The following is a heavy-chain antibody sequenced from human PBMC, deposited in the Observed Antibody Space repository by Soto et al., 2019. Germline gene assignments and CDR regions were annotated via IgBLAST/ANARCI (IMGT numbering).Heavy chain of an antibody. Sequence: SETLSLTCAVYGGSFSGYYWSWIRQPPGKGLEWIGEINHSGSTNYNPSLKSRVTISVDTSKNQFSLKLSSVTAADTAVYYCARGKPYDSSGYYYLDYWGQGTLVTVSS. D-gene: IGHD3-22*01. CDR2: INHSGST. CDR3: ARGKPYDSSGYYYLDY. J-gene: IGHJ4*02. V-gene: IGHV4-34*01. CDR1: GGSFSGYY.